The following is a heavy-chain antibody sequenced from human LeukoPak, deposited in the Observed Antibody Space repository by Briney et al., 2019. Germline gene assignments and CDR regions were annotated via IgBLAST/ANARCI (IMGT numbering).Heavy chain of an antibody. D-gene: IGHD3-3*01. CDR3: ARRFITIFGEELFDP. J-gene: IGHJ5*02. CDR2: ISWLSGAK. V-gene: IGHV3-9*01. Sequence: GGSLRLSCAASGFTFDDFTMHWVRQPPGKGLEWVSGISWLSGAKGYVDSVKGRFTISRDNAKNALYLQMNSLRAEDTAVYYCARRFITIFGEELFDPWGQGTLVTVSS. CDR1: GFTFDDFT.